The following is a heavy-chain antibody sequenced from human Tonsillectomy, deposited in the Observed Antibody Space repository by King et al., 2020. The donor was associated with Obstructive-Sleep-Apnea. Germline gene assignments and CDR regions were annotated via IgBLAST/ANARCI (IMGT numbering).Heavy chain of an antibody. CDR2: ISSGGNT. J-gene: IGHJ6*02. V-gene: IGHV3-66*01. Sequence: VQLVESGGDLVQPGGSLRLSCAASGFTVSSNHMSWVRQAPGKGLEWASLISSGGNTYYADSVRGRVTISRDTSMHTLYLQMNSLRGGDTGVYYCVCDPTVSYGMDVWGQGTTVTVSS. CDR1: GFTVSSNH. CDR3: VCDPTVSYGMDV.